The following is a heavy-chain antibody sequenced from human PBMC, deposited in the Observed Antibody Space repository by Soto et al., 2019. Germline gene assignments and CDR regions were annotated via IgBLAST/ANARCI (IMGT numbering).Heavy chain of an antibody. CDR3: ARSIGYCSSTSCTDYYYYGMDV. D-gene: IGHD2-2*01. J-gene: IGHJ6*02. Sequence: GGSLRLSCAASGFTFSSYAMHWVRQAPGKGLEWVAVISYDGSNKYYADSVKGRFTISRDNSKNTLYLQMNSLRAEDTAVYYCARSIGYCSSTSCTDYYYYGMDVWGQGTTVTVSS. CDR1: GFTFSSYA. V-gene: IGHV3-30-3*01. CDR2: ISYDGSNK.